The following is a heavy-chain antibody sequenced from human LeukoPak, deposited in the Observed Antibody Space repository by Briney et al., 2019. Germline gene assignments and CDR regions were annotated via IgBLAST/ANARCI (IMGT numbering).Heavy chain of an antibody. CDR1: GFTFSSYA. CDR3: ARGDCSGDCYHPLYY. CDR2: IRNDGSIK. Sequence: GGSLRLSCAASGFTFSSYAMHWVRQAPGQGLDWVALIRNDGSIKYYADSVKGRFTISRDNSKNTLYLQMNSLRTEDTAVYYCARGDCSGDCYHPLYYWGQGSLVTVSS. V-gene: IGHV3-30*02. D-gene: IGHD2-21*02. J-gene: IGHJ4*02.